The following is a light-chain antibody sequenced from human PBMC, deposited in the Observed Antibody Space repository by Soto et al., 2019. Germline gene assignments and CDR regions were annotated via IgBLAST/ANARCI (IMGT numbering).Light chain of an antibody. V-gene: IGLV2-8*01. CDR2: EVS. Sequence: QSVLTQPPSASGSPGQSVTISCTGTSSDVGGYNYVSWYQQHPGKAPKLMIYEVSKRPSGVPDRFSGSKSGNTASLTVSGLQAEDEADYYCSSYAGSYVVFGGGTKLPVL. CDR3: SSYAGSYVV. CDR1: SSDVGGYNY. J-gene: IGLJ2*01.